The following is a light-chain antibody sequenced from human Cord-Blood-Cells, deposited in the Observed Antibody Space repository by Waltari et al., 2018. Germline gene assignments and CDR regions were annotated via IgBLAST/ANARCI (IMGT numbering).Light chain of an antibody. CDR2: KVA. CDR3: MQGTHWPPWT. CDR1: QSLVHSDGNTY. V-gene: IGKV2-30*02. Sequence: DVVMTQSPLSLPVTLGQPASISCRSSQSLVHSDGNTYLNWFQQRPGQSPRRLIYKVANRDYGVPDRISGSGSGTDFTLKISRVEAEDVGVYYCMQGTHWPPWTFGQGTKVEIK. J-gene: IGKJ1*01.